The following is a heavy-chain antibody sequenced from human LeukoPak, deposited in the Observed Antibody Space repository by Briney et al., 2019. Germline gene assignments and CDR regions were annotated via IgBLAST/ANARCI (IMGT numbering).Heavy chain of an antibody. J-gene: IGHJ5*02. CDR1: GFTFTSYS. Sequence: GGSLRLSWAASGFTFTSYSMNWVRQAPGEGLEWVSSIRSGSSYIFSADSLEGRFTISRDKAKNSLCLQVNSLRAEDTAVYYCARDGRMMGGGAGSSSRFDPWGQGTLVTVSS. V-gene: IGHV3-21*01. D-gene: IGHD3-16*01. CDR2: IRSGSSYI. CDR3: ARDGRMMGGGAGSSSRFDP.